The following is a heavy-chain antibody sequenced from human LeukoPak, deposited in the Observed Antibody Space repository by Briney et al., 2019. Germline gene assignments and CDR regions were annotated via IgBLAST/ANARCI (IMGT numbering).Heavy chain of an antibody. CDR3: VSGSLQSGYNFDY. J-gene: IGHJ4*02. CDR1: GFTFSNYW. CDR2: IKYDGSAT. D-gene: IGHD3-3*01. V-gene: IGHV3-74*01. Sequence: PGGSLRLSCAASGFTFSNYWMTWIRQVPGKGLVWVSHIKYDGSATNYADSVKGRFTISRDNAKNTLYLQMNSLRAEDTAVYYCVSGSLQSGYNFDYWGQGALVTVSS.